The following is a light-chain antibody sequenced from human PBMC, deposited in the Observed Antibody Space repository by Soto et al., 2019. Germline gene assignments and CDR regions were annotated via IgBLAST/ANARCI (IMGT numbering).Light chain of an antibody. J-gene: IGKJ1*01. CDR1: QSISSTY. CDR2: DAF. Sequence: EIVLTQSPGTLSLSPGERATLSCRASQSISSTYLTWYHQRPGQAPRLLIYDAFRRATGIPDRFSGSGSGTDFSLTISRLEPEDFAVYYCQHYDSARWTFGLGTKVEIK. V-gene: IGKV3-20*01. CDR3: QHYDSARWT.